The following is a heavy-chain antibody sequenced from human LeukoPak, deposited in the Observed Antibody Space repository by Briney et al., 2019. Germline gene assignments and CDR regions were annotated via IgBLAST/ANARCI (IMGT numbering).Heavy chain of an antibody. D-gene: IGHD6-6*01. V-gene: IGHV6-1*01. Sequence: SQTLSLTCAISGDSVSSNSAAWNWIRQSPSRGLEWLGRTYYRSKWYNDYAVSVKSRITINPDTSKNQFSPKLNSVTAADTAIYYCARDFSSSSTVYYYYYMDVWGKGTTVTVSS. CDR1: GDSVSSNSAA. J-gene: IGHJ6*03. CDR2: TYYRSKWYN. CDR3: ARDFSSSSTVYYYYYMDV.